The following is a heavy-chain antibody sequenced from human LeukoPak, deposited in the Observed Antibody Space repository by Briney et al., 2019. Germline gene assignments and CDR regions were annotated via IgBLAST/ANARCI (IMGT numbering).Heavy chain of an antibody. CDR2: IIPILGIA. CDR1: GGTFSSYA. V-gene: IGHV1-69*04. J-gene: IGHJ6*02. D-gene: IGHD3-10*01. Sequence: GASVSVSCTASGGTFSSYAISWVRQAPGQGLEWMGRIIPILGIANYAQKFQGRVTITADKSTSTAYMERSRLRSDDTAVYYCARDYRMVRGAIRYYYYGMDVWGQGTTVTVSS. CDR3: ARDYRMVRGAIRYYYYGMDV.